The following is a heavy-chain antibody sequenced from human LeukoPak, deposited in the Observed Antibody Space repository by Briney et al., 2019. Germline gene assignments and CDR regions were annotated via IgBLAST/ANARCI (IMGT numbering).Heavy chain of an antibody. Sequence: GGSLRLSCAASGFTFSSYSMNWVRQAPGKGLEWVSSISSSSSYIYYADSVKGRFTISRDNAKNSLYLQMNSLRAEDTAVYYCARDETLELLFDYYYYYGMDVWGQGTTVTVSS. J-gene: IGHJ6*02. D-gene: IGHD1-7*01. CDR3: ARDETLELLFDYYYYYGMDV. CDR1: GFTFSSYS. CDR2: ISSSSSYI. V-gene: IGHV3-21*01.